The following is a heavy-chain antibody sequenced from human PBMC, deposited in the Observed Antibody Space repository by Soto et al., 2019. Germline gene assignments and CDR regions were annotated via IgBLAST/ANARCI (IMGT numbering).Heavy chain of an antibody. Sequence: GASVKVSCKALGNTFTYRYLHWVRQAPEQALEWMGWITPFNGDVHYSQKFQERVTITRDRSINTAYMRMSGLRSEDTAMYYCASGGAGSGPFTWELPDHWGQGTLVTVSS. J-gene: IGHJ4*02. V-gene: IGHV1-45*02. CDR1: GNTFTYRY. CDR3: ASGGAGSGPFTWELPDH. D-gene: IGHD1-26*01. CDR2: ITPFNGDV.